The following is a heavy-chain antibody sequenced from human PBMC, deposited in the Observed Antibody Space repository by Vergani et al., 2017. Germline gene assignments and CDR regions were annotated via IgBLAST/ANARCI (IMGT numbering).Heavy chain of an antibody. J-gene: IGHJ4*02. D-gene: IGHD6-13*01. CDR1: GGSVSSGSYY. CDR2: IYYSGST. V-gene: IGHV4-61*01. Sequence: QVQLQESGPGLVKPSETLSLTCTVSGGSVSSGSYYWNWIRQPPGKGLEWIGYIYYSGSTNYNPSLKSRVTISVDTSKNQFSLKLSSVTAADTAVYYCASRAPSSSWPRDYWGQGTLVTVSS. CDR3: ASRAPSSSWPRDY.